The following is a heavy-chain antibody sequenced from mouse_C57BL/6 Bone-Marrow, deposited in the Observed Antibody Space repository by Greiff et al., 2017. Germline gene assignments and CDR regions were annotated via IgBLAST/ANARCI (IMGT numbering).Heavy chain of an antibody. J-gene: IGHJ3*01. V-gene: IGHV1-81*01. CDR1: GYTFTSYG. CDR3: ARYGRFAY. Sequence: QVQLKQSGAELARPGASVKLSCKASGYTFTSYGISWVKQRTGQGLEWIGEIYPRSGNTYYNEKFKGKATLTADKSSSTAYMELRSLTSEDSAVYFCARYGRFAYWGQGTLVTVSA. D-gene: IGHD1-2*01. CDR2: IYPRSGNT.